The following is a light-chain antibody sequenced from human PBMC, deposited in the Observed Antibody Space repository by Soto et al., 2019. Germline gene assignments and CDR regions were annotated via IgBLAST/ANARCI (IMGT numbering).Light chain of an antibody. Sequence: EIVLTQSPGTLSLSPGERATLSCRASQSVSSSYLAWYQQKPGQAPRLLIYGASSRATGIPDRFSGSGSGTDLPLTISRLEPEDFAVYYCQQYGRSPGTFGQGTKVEIK. V-gene: IGKV3-20*01. CDR2: GAS. CDR3: QQYGRSPGT. CDR1: QSVSSSY. J-gene: IGKJ1*01.